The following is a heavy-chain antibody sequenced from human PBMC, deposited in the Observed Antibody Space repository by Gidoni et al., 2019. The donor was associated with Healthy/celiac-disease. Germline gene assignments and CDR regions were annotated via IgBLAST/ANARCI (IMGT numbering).Heavy chain of an antibody. J-gene: IGHJ4*02. Sequence: GLEWVAVIWYDGSNKYYADSVKGRFTISRDNSKNTLYLQMNSRRAEDTAVYYCARGLSSSGWGQGTLVTVSS. CDR3: ARGLSSSG. D-gene: IGHD6-6*01. CDR2: IWYDGSNK. V-gene: IGHV3-33*01.